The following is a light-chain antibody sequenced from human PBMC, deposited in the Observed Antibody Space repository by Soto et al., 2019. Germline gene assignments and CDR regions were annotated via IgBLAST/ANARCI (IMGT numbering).Light chain of an antibody. V-gene: IGKV3D-20*01. CDR1: QSVTSSY. CDR3: QRYGSSAPVT. J-gene: IGKJ5*01. CDR2: DAS. Sequence: EIVLTQSPATLSLSPGERATLSCGASQSVTSSYLAWYQQKPRLAPRLLLYDASSRATGIPDRFSGSGSATDFTLPISRLEPEAFPMYYCQRYGSSAPVTFGQGTRLEIK.